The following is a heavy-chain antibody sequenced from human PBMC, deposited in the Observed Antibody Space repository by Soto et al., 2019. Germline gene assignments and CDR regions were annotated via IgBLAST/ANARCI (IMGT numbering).Heavy chain of an antibody. CDR1: GYTLTGYY. CDR3: ARALRDYDILTGPSWFDP. CDR2: INPNSGGT. D-gene: IGHD3-9*01. J-gene: IGHJ5*02. V-gene: IGHV1-2*04. Sequence: ASVKVSCKASGYTLTGYYMHWVRQAPGQGLEWMGWINPNSGGTNYAQKFQGWVTMTRDTSISTAYMELSRLRSDDTAVYYCARALRDYDILTGPSWFDPWGQGTLVTVSS.